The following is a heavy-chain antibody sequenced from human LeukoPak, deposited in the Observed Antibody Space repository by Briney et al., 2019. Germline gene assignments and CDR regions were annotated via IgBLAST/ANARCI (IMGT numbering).Heavy chain of an antibody. CDR2: IYYSGST. CDR1: GGSISSYY. V-gene: IGHV4-59*01. J-gene: IGHJ6*04. D-gene: IGHD3-10*01. CDR3: ARGTAMVRGVVGYYYGMDV. Sequence: SETLSLTCTVSGGSISSYYWSWLRQPPGKGLEWIGYIYYSGSTNYNPSLKSRVTISVDTSKNQFSLKLSSVTAADTAVYYCARGTAMVRGVVGYYYGMDVWGKGTTVTVSS.